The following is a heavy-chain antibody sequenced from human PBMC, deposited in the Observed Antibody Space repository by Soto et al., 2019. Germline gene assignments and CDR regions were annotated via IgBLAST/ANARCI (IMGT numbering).Heavy chain of an antibody. Sequence: GGSLRLSCAASGFTFSSYGMHWVRQAPGKGLEWVAVISYDGSNKYYADSVKGRFTISRDNSKNTLYLQMNSLRAEDTAVYYCAKEGSSGDYGMDVWGQGTTVTVSS. CDR1: GFTFSSYG. CDR3: AKEGSSGDYGMDV. J-gene: IGHJ6*02. D-gene: IGHD3-3*01. CDR2: ISYDGSNK. V-gene: IGHV3-30*18.